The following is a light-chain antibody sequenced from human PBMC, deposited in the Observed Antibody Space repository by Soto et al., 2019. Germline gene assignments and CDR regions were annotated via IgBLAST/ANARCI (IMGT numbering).Light chain of an antibody. CDR3: CSYAGSSTFNWV. Sequence: QSALTQPASVSGSPGQSITISCTGTSSDVGSYNLVSWYPQHPGKAPKLMIYEVSKRPSGVSNRFSGSKSGNTASLTISGLQAEDEADYYCCSYAGSSTFNWVFGGGTQLTV. CDR2: EVS. CDR1: SSDVGSYNL. V-gene: IGLV2-23*02. J-gene: IGLJ3*02.